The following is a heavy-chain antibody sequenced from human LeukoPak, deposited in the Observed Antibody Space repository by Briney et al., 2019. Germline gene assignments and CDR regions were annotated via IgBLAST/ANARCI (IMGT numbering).Heavy chain of an antibody. Sequence: GFLRLSCAASGFTFSSYAMTWVRQAPGKGLEWVSGVSGSGGGPHYADSVRGRFTISRDNSKNTLDLQMNSLRAEDTAIYYCAKDLARGVISAFDYWGQGTLVTVSS. D-gene: IGHD3-10*01. CDR1: GFTFSSYA. V-gene: IGHV3-23*01. J-gene: IGHJ4*02. CDR2: VSGSGGGP. CDR3: AKDLARGVISAFDY.